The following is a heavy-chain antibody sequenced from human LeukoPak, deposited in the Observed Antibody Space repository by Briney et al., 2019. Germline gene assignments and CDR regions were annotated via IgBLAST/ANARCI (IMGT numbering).Heavy chain of an antibody. CDR1: GGSISSSSYY. J-gene: IGHJ4*02. CDR2: IYYSGTT. Sequence: SETLSLTCTVSGGSISSSSYYWGWIRQPPGKGLEWIGSIYYSGTTYYNPSLKSRVTISVDTSKNQFSLKLSSVTAADTAVYYCASLWFGESPIDYWGQGTLVTVSS. V-gene: IGHV4-39*07. D-gene: IGHD3-10*01. CDR3: ASLWFGESPIDY.